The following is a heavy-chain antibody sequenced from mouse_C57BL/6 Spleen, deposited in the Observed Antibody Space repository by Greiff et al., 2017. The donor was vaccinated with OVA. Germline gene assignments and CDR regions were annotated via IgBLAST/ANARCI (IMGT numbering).Heavy chain of an antibody. D-gene: IGHD1-1*01. J-gene: IGHJ3*01. Sequence: VQLQQSGAELVRPGASVKLSCKASGYTFTDYYINWVKQRPGQGLEWIARIYPGSGNTYYNEKFKGKATLTAEKSSSTAYMQLSSLTSEDSAVYFCARGITTVPWFAYWGQGTLVTVSA. CDR2: IYPGSGNT. CDR3: ARGITTVPWFAY. CDR1: GYTFTDYY. V-gene: IGHV1-76*01.